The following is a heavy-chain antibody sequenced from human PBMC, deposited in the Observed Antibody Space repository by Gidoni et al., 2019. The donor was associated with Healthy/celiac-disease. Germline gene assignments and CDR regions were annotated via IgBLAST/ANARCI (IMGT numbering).Heavy chain of an antibody. Sequence: QVQLQQWGAGLLKPSETLSLTCAVYGGSFSGYYWSWIRQPPGKGLEWIGEINHSGSTNYNPSLKSRVTISVDTSKNQFSLKLSSVTAADTAVYYCARGYKGHYYYYYYMDVWGKGTTVTVSS. CDR2: INHSGST. CDR1: GGSFSGYY. V-gene: IGHV4-34*01. J-gene: IGHJ6*03. D-gene: IGHD3-10*01. CDR3: ARGYKGHYYYYYYMDV.